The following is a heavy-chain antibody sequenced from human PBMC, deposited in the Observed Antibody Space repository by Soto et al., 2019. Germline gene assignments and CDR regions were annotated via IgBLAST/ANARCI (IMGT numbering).Heavy chain of an antibody. V-gene: IGHV3-30*03. D-gene: IGHD4-17*01. CDR2: ISYEGSNK. Sequence: SLRLSCSASGFTFSSYGRHWVRQAPGKGLEWVAVISYEGSNKYYADYLKGRFTISRDNSKKTLYLQMNSLRAEDSDVYYSARPYGGKIRDAPDLWGPGTMVTVSS. CDR1: GFTFSSYG. J-gene: IGHJ3*01. CDR3: ARPYGGKIRDAPDL.